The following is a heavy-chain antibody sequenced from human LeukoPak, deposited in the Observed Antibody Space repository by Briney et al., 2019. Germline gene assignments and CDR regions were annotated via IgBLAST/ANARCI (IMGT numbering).Heavy chain of an antibody. V-gene: IGHV1-69*04. J-gene: IGHJ4*02. D-gene: IGHD1-20*01. Sequence: SVKVSCKASGGTFSSYAIGWVRQAPGQGLEWMGRIIPIFGIANYAQKFQGRVTITADKSTSTAYMELSSLRSEDTAVYYCARDIFNRQYSWIAHALLDYWGQGTLVTVSS. CDR1: GGTFSSYA. CDR3: ARDIFNRQYSWIAHALLDY. CDR2: IIPIFGIA.